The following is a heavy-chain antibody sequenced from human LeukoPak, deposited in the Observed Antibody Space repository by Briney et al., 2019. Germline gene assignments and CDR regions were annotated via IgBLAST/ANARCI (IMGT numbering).Heavy chain of an antibody. J-gene: IGHJ3*02. CDR1: GFTLRNYD. V-gene: IGHV3-23*01. Sequence: GGSLRLSCGASGFTLRNYDMTWVRQAPGKGLEWVSIISSAGATTYYAESVKGRFTISRDNSKNTVYLQMYILRADHTAVYYCAKGNFYHHDPAGYLEEHALDMWGQGTMVTVSS. CDR2: ISSAGATT. CDR3: AKGNFYHHDPAGYLEEHALDM. D-gene: IGHD3-9*01.